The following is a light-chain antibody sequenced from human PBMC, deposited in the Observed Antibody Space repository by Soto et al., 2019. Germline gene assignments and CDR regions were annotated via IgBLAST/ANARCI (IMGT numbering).Light chain of an antibody. CDR3: QHYDNTPPSVT. Sequence: DIVLTQSPGTLSLSPGERATLSCRASQSVSSDYLVWYQQKPGLPPRLLIYGASRRATGIPDRFSGSGSGTDFILTISRLEPEDFAVYYCQHYDNTPPSVTFGPGTKVDIK. CDR1: QSVSSDY. V-gene: IGKV3-20*01. CDR2: GAS. J-gene: IGKJ3*01.